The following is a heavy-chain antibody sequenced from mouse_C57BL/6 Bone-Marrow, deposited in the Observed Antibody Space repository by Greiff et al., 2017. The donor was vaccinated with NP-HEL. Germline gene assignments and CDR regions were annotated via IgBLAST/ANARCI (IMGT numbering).Heavy chain of an antibody. Sequence: QVQLQQSGPELVKPGASVKISCKASGYAFSSSWMNWVKQRPGKGLEWIGRIYPGDGDTNYNGKFKGKATLTADKSSSTAYMQLSSLTSEDSAVYFCARFITDYWGQVTTLTVSS. CDR2: IYPGDGDT. CDR3: ARFITDY. V-gene: IGHV1-82*01. J-gene: IGHJ2*01. D-gene: IGHD1-1*01. CDR1: GYAFSSSW.